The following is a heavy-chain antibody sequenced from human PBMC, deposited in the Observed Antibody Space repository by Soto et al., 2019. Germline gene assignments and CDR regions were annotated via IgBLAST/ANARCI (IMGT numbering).Heavy chain of an antibody. Sequence: EVQLVESGGGLVQPGGSLRLSCAASGFTVSSNYMSWVRQAPGKGLEWVSVIYTGDGTYYADSVKGRFTISRDNSTNTLYLQMNSLRAEDTAVYYCARGQLLAVRWGQGTLVTVSS. CDR1: GFTVSSNY. V-gene: IGHV3-66*01. D-gene: IGHD3-3*02. CDR3: ARGQLLAVR. J-gene: IGHJ4*02. CDR2: IYTGDGT.